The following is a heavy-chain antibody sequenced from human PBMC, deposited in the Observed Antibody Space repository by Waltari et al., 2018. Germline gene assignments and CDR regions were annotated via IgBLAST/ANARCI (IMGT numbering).Heavy chain of an antibody. V-gene: IGHV3-7*02. CDR1: GFAFSRCW. CDR2: IKEDGSEK. CDR3: ATMGVGRFDY. J-gene: IGHJ4*02. D-gene: IGHD2-8*01. Sequence: ELQLVESGGGLVQPGGSRRLPCAASGFAFSRCWMSWGSQAPGKGLEWVAKIKEDGSEKDYVDSVKGRFTISRDNAKNSLYLQMDSLRAEDTAVYYCATMGVGRFDYWGQGTLVTVSS.